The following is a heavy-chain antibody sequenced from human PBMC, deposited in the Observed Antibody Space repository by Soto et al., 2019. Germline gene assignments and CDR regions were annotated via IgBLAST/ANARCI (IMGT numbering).Heavy chain of an antibody. Sequence: SETLSLTCTVSGGSISSSSYYWGWIRQPPGKGLEWIGSIYYSGSTYYNPSLKSRVTISVDTSKNQFSLKLSSVTAADTAVYYCARNHIGVVVAATSIGWFDPWGQGTLVTVSS. D-gene: IGHD2-15*01. J-gene: IGHJ5*02. CDR2: IYYSGST. CDR1: GGSISSSSYY. V-gene: IGHV4-39*01. CDR3: ARNHIGVVVAATSIGWFDP.